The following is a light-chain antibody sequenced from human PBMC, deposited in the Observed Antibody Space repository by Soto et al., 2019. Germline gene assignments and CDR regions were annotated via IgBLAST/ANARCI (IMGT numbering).Light chain of an antibody. J-gene: IGKJ1*01. CDR1: QGISSY. V-gene: IGKV1-8*01. CDR3: QQYYSYPRT. Sequence: AIRMTQSQSSFAASTGDRVTITCRASQGISSYLAWYQPKPGKAPKLLIYSASTLQSGVPSRFRGSGSGTDFTLTISCLQSEDLATYYCQQYYSYPRTFGQGTKVEIK. CDR2: SAS.